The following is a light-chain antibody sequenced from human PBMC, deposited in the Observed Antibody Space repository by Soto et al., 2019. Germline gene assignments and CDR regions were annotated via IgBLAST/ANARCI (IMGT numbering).Light chain of an antibody. Sequence: QSALTQPPSASGSPGQSGTISCAGSSSDIGASNSVSWYQQHPGKAPKLLISEVTKRPSGVPDRFSGSKSGNTASLTVSGLQADDEADYYCGSKAGSNKHVVFGGGTKLTVL. CDR1: SSDIGASNS. CDR2: EVT. CDR3: GSKAGSNKHVV. J-gene: IGLJ2*01. V-gene: IGLV2-8*01.